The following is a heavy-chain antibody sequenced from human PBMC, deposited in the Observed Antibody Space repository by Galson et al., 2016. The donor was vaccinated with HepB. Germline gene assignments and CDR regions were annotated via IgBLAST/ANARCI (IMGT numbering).Heavy chain of an antibody. CDR1: GFTFSDYY. CDR3: TRDLATVADPWLDP. J-gene: IGHJ5*02. D-gene: IGHD6-19*01. V-gene: IGHV3-74*01. CDR2: LSSAGNTT. Sequence: SLRLSCAASGFTFSDYYMHWVRQGSGRGLMWVSRLSSAGNTTTYADSVKGRFTISRDNAKNTPYLPLDSLRAEDTAMNCCTRDLATVADPWLDPWGQGTLVTVSS.